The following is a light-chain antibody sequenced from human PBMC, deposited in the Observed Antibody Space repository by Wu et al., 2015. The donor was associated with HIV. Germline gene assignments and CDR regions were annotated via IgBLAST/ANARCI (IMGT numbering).Light chain of an antibody. J-gene: IGKJ5*01. V-gene: IGKV3-15*01. CDR3: QQYESSIT. CDR2: GAY. Sequence: IVMTQSPVTLSVSPGERATLSCRASQSVSSNLAWYQHKPGQAPRLLIYGAYTRAAGIPARFTGSGSGTEFTLTITRLEPEDFAVYYCQQYESSITFGQGTRLDIK. CDR1: QSVSSN.